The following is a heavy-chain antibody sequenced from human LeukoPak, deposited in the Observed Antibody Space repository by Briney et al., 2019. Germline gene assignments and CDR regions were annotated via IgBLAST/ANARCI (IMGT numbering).Heavy chain of an antibody. CDR2: ISAYNGNT. J-gene: IGHJ4*02. Sequence: GASVKVSCKASGYTFTSYGISWVRQAPGQGLEWMGWISAYNGNTNYAQKLQGRVTMTTDTSTSTAYMELRSLRSDDTAVYYCARGSPSYPVPYYYDSSGFHYFDYWGQGTLVTVSS. V-gene: IGHV1-18*01. D-gene: IGHD3-22*01. CDR1: GYTFTSYG. CDR3: ARGSPSYPVPYYYDSSGFHYFDY.